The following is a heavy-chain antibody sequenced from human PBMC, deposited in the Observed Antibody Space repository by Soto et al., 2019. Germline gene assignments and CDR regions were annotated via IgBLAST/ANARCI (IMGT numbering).Heavy chain of an antibody. CDR3: ARDLEGLGVSYFDY. D-gene: IGHD2-15*01. V-gene: IGHV3-21*01. CDR1: GFTFSSYS. Sequence: EVQLVESGGGLVKPGGSLRLSCAASGFTFSSYSMNWVRQAPGKGLEWVSSISSSSSYIYYADSVKGRFTISRDNAKNSLYLQMNSLRAEDTAVYYCARDLEGLGVSYFDYWGQGTLVTVSS. CDR2: ISSSSSYI. J-gene: IGHJ4*02.